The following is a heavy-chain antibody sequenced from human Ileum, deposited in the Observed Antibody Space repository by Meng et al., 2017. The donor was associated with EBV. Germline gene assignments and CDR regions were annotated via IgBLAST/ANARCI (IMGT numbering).Heavy chain of an antibody. CDR2: IYHSGIT. V-gene: IGHV4-4*02. J-gene: IGHJ4*02. CDR3: ARDPTGGEDHQRV. CDR1: GGSISCSNW. D-gene: IGHD1-14*01. Sequence: QVLLQESGPGLVKPSGTLSLTCAVSGGSISCSNWWSWVRQPPGKGLEWIGKIYHSGITIYNPSLKSRVTMSVDNSKNQFSLKLNSMTAADTAVYYCARDPTGGEDHQRVWGQGTLVTVSS.